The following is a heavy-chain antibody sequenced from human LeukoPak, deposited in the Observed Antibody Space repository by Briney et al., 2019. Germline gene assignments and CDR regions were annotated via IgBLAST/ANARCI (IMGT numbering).Heavy chain of an antibody. CDR3: ARVFGYSGSYYEDYFDY. J-gene: IGHJ4*02. CDR2: ISYDGSNK. D-gene: IGHD1-26*01. Sequence: GGSLRLSCAASGFTFRSYEMNWVRQAPGKGPEWVAVISYDGSNKYYADSVKGRFTISRDNSKNTLYLQMNSLRAEDTAVYYCARVFGYSGSYYEDYFDYWGQGTLVTVSS. V-gene: IGHV3-30*04. CDR1: GFTFRSYE.